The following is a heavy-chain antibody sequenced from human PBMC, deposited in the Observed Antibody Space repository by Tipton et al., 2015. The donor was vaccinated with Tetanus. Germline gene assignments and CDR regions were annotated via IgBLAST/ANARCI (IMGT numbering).Heavy chain of an antibody. J-gene: IGHJ3*02. Sequence: LSCTVSGGSVRSGSYYWNWIRQPPGKGLEWIGYISYSGSTNSNYSLKSRITISQDTSKNQFSLKLTSVTAADTAVYFCARNVCTVTNDAFDIWGHGTLVNVSS. CDR3: ARNVCTVTNDAFDI. D-gene: IGHD4-11*01. V-gene: IGHV4-61*01. CDR2: ISYSGST. CDR1: GGSVRSGSYY.